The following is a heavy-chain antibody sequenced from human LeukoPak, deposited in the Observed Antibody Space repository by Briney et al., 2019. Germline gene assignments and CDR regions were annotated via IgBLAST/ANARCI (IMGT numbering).Heavy chain of an antibody. Sequence: GRSLRLSCAASGFTFSSYAMHWVRQAPGKGLEWVAVISYDGSNKYYADSVKGRITISRDNSKNTLYLQMNSLRAEDTAVYYCARGSYVWGSYRYPLDYWGQGTLVTVSS. CDR2: ISYDGSNK. CDR1: GFTFSSYA. J-gene: IGHJ4*02. V-gene: IGHV3-30-3*01. CDR3: ARGSYVWGSYRYPLDY. D-gene: IGHD3-16*02.